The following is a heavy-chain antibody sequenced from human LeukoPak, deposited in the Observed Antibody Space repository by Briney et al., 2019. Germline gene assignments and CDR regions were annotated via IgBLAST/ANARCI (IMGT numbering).Heavy chain of an antibody. CDR2: ISYDGSNK. D-gene: IGHD2-2*01. V-gene: IGHV3-30*03. CDR1: GFTFSSYG. J-gene: IGHJ4*02. Sequence: GGSLRLSCAASGFTFSSYGMHWVRQAPGKGLEWVAVISYDGSNKYYADSVKGRFTISRDSSKNTLYLQMNSLRAEDTAVYYCARGLPATLLDYWGQGTLVTVSS. CDR3: ARGLPATLLDY.